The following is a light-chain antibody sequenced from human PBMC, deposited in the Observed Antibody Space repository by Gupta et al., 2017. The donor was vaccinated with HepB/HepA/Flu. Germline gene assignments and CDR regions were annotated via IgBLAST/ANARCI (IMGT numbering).Light chain of an antibody. Sequence: DIQMTQSPSSLSASVGDRVTITCRASQSIRNYLNWYQQKPGKAPKLLIYTASSLQSGVPTRFSGSGSGTDFTLTISRLQPEDFASYFCQQSDSFPFTFGQGTKLEIK. CDR1: QSIRNY. J-gene: IGKJ2*01. CDR2: TAS. V-gene: IGKV1-39*01. CDR3: QQSDSFPFT.